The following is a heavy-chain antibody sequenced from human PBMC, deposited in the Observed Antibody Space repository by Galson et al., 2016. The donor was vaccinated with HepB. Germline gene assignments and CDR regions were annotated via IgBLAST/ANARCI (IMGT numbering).Heavy chain of an antibody. Sequence: SLRLSCAASRFTFSSHWMSWVRQAPGKGLEWVANIKQDGSEKYYVDSVKGRFSISRDNGKDSLYLQMNSLRAEDTALYYCARFDYGDYNDAFDLWGQGTLVAVSS. V-gene: IGHV3-7*01. CDR3: ARFDYGDYNDAFDL. J-gene: IGHJ4*02. D-gene: IGHD4-17*01. CDR1: RFTFSSHW. CDR2: IKQDGSEK.